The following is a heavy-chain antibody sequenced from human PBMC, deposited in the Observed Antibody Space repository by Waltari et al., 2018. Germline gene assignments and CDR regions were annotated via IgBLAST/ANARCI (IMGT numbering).Heavy chain of an antibody. V-gene: IGHV3-23*01. D-gene: IGHD2-2*01. Sequence: EVQLLESGGGLVQPGGSLRLPCSASGFTFSSYVMNWVRQAPGKGLGWVSVIRGGGTTTYYADSVRGRFTISRDDSRNTVYLQMNNLRVEDTAIYYCARRILASEYHGMDVWGQGTTVTVSS. CDR2: IRGGGTTT. J-gene: IGHJ6*02. CDR3: ARRILASEYHGMDV. CDR1: GFTFSSYV.